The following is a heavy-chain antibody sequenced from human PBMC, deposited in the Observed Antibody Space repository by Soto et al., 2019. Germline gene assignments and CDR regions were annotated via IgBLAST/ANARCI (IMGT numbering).Heavy chain of an antibody. D-gene: IGHD3-22*01. Sequence: SETLSLTWAVFGGSFSGYFWSWICQPPGKGLEWIGEINHSGSTNYNPSFKSRVTISVDTSKNQFSLKLSSVTAADTAVYYCASLDGSYYDSSGYYPPWGQGTLVTVSS. J-gene: IGHJ5*02. V-gene: IGHV4-34*01. CDR3: ASLDGSYYDSSGYYPP. CDR1: GGSFSGYF. CDR2: INHSGST.